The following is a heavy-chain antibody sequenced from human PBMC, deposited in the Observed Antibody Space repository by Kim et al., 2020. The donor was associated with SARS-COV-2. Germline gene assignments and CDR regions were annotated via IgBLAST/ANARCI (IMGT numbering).Heavy chain of an antibody. CDR2: T. CDR3: AKISEAGGTDF. V-gene: IGHV3-23*01. D-gene: IGHD6-13*01. J-gene: IGHJ4*02. Sequence: TYYADSVKGRFTSSRDNFKNTLYVQMNSLRAEDTAVYDCAKISEAGGTDFWGQGTLVTVSS.